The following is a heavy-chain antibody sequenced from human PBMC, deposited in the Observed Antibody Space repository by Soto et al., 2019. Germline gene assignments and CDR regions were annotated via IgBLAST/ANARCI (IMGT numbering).Heavy chain of an antibody. CDR1: GYTFTSYA. CDR2: INAGNGNT. J-gene: IGHJ5*02. D-gene: IGHD4-17*01. Sequence: VKVSCKASGYTFTSYAMHWVRQAPGQRLEWMGWINAGNGNTKYSQKFQGRVTITRDTSASTAYMELSSLRSEDTAVYYCAIGTVIPDSDWFDPWGQGTLVTVSS. CDR3: AIGTVIPDSDWFDP. V-gene: IGHV1-3*01.